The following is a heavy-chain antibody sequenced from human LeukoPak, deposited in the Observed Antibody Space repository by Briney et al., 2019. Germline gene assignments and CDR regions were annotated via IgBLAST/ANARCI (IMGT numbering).Heavy chain of an antibody. CDR2: IYYSGST. D-gene: IGHD3-22*01. V-gene: IGHV4-39*01. CDR3: ATQVVVNYYYYGMDV. CDR1: GGSISSSSYY. Sequence: PSETLSLTCTVSGGSISSSSYYWGWIRQPPGKGLEWIGSIYYSGSTYYNPSLKSRVTISVDTSKNQFSLKLSSVTAADTAVYYCATQVVVNYYYYGMDVWGQGTTVTVSS. J-gene: IGHJ6*02.